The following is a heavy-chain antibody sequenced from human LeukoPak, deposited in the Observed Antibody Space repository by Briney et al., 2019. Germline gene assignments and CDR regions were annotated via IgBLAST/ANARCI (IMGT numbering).Heavy chain of an antibody. Sequence: SETLSLTCTVSGGSISSYYWSWIRQPPGKGLEWIGYIYYSGSTNYDPSLKSRVTISVDTSKNQFSLKLSSVTAADTAVYYCARENSNLNFDYWGQGTLVTVSS. J-gene: IGHJ4*02. V-gene: IGHV4-59*12. CDR3: ARENSNLNFDY. CDR2: IYYSGST. CDR1: GGSISSYY. D-gene: IGHD4-11*01.